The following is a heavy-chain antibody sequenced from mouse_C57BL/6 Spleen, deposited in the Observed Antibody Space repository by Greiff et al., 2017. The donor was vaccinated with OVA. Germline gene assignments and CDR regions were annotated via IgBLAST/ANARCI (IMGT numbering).Heavy chain of an antibody. J-gene: IGHJ4*01. CDR2: INPSTGGT. CDR3: ARGWLNAMDY. D-gene: IGHD1-1*02. V-gene: IGHV1-42*01. Sequence: EVQLQQSGPELVKPGASVKISCKASGYSFTGYYMNWVKQSPEKSLEWIGEINPSTGGTTYNQKFKAKATLTVDKSSSTAYMQLKSLTSEDSAVYYCARGWLNAMDYWGQGTSVTVSS. CDR1: GYSFTGYY.